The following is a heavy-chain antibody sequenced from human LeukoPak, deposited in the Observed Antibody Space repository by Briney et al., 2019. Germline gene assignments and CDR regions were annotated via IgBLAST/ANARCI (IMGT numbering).Heavy chain of an antibody. CDR1: GGSISSYY. V-gene: IGHV4-59*08. J-gene: IGHJ6*02. CDR3: ARLPTHTGLRYFDWLSYYYGMDV. D-gene: IGHD3-9*01. CDR2: IYYSGST. Sequence: SETLSLTCTVSGGSISSYYWSWIRQPPGKGLEWIGYIYYSGSTNYNPSLKSRVTISVDTSKNQFSLKLSSVTAADTAVYYCARLPTHTGLRYFDWLSYYYGMDVWGQGTTVTVSS.